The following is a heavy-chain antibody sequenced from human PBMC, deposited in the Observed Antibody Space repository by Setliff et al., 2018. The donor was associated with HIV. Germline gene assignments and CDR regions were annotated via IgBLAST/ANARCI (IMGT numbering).Heavy chain of an antibody. CDR2: IHDSGRT. D-gene: IGHD6-13*01. CDR1: GYSLTSGYY. V-gene: IGHV4-38-2*01. Sequence: PSETLSLTCGVSGYSLTSGYYWGWIRQPPGKGLEWIGSIHDSGRTYYNPSLKSRVTISIDTSKNQFSLKLAFVTAADTAVYYCARRARAGSDYYYGMDVWGQGTTVTVSS. CDR3: ARRARAGSDYYYGMDV. J-gene: IGHJ6*02.